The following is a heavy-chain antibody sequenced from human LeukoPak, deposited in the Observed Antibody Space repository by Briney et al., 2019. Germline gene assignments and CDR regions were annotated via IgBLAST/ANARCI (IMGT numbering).Heavy chain of an antibody. J-gene: IGHJ4*02. CDR3: ARALTGYSSGWSIDY. Sequence: GGSLRFSCAASGFTFSSYAMSWVRQAPGRGLEWVSAISGSGGSTYYADSVKGRFTISRDDAKNSLYLQMNSLRAEDTAVYYCARALTGYSSGWSIDYWGQGTLVTVSS. V-gene: IGHV3-23*01. D-gene: IGHD6-19*01. CDR1: GFTFSSYA. CDR2: ISGSGGST.